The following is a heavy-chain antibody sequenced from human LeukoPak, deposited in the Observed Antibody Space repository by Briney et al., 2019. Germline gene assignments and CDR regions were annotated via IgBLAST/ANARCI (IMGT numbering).Heavy chain of an antibody. D-gene: IGHD3-22*01. Sequence: GASVKASCKASGGTFSSYAISWVRQAPGQGLEWMGRIIPILGIANYAQKFQGRVTITADKSTSTAYMELSSLRSEDTAVYYCARANYDYCDSSGYHNWFDPWGQGTLVTVSS. CDR1: GGTFSSYA. J-gene: IGHJ5*02. CDR3: ARANYDYCDSSGYHNWFDP. V-gene: IGHV1-69*04. CDR2: IIPILGIA.